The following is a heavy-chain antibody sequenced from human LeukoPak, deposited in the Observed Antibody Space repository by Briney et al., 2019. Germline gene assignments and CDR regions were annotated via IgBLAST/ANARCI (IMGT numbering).Heavy chain of an antibody. D-gene: IGHD3-22*01. Sequence: GGSLRLSCAAPGFTVSTNYMSWVRQAPGKGLEWVSVIYSGGSTYYADSVKGRFTISRDNSKNTLYLQMNSLRAEDTAVYYCAREVRGNYYDSSGYYGYWGQGTLVTVSS. CDR3: AREVRGNYYDSSGYYGY. CDR2: IYSGGST. J-gene: IGHJ4*02. CDR1: GFTVSTNY. V-gene: IGHV3-53*01.